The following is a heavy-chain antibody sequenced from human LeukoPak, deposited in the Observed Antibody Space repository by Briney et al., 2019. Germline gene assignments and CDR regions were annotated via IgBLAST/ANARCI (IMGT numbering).Heavy chain of an antibody. CDR3: ARGLPPYWYFDL. V-gene: IGHV4-59*01. D-gene: IGHD4-11*01. CDR2: IYYSGST. CDR1: GGSISSYY. Sequence: PSETLSLTCTVSGGSISSYYWSWIRQPPGKGLEWIGYIYYSGSTNYNPSLKSRVTISVDTSKNQFSLKLSSVTAADTAVYYCARGLPPYWYFDLWGRGTLVTVSS. J-gene: IGHJ2*01.